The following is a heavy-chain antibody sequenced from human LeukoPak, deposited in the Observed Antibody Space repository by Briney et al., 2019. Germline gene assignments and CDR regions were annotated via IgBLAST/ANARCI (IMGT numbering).Heavy chain of an antibody. Sequence: SETLSLTCTASGGSISSGSYYWIWIRQPAGKGLEWIGRIYTSGSTNYNPSLKSRVTISVDTSKSQFSLKLSSVTAADTAVYYCARDRSWYDAFDIWGEGKMVTVSS. V-gene: IGHV4-61*02. CDR2: IYTSGST. J-gene: IGHJ3*02. D-gene: IGHD6-13*01. CDR3: ARDRSWYDAFDI. CDR1: GGSISSGSYY.